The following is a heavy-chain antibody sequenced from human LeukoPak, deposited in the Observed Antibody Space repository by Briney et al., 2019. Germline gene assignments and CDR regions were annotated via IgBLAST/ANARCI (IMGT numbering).Heavy chain of an antibody. D-gene: IGHD3-10*01. J-gene: IGHJ4*02. CDR1: GFTFSSYG. V-gene: IGHV3-30*02. CDR2: IRYDGSNK. CDR3: AKDRYGSGNDHFDY. Sequence: GGSLRLSCAASGFTFSSYGMHLVRQAPGKGLEWVAFIRYDGSNKYYTDSVKVRFSISRDNSKNTLYLQMNSLRAEDTAVYYCAKDRYGSGNDHFDYWGQGTLVTVSS.